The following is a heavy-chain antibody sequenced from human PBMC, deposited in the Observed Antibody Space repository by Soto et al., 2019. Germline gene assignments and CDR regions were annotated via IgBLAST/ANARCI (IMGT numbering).Heavy chain of an antibody. J-gene: IGHJ6*02. Sequence: GGSLRLSCAGSGFSTSSKAMTWLRQAPGKGPEWVSSFSGNGVNTYYGDSVKGRFTISRDNSKNTLYLHMTSLRVEDTAVYYCAKGPIVGANYNYYDMDVWGQGTTVTVSS. CDR2: FSGNGVNT. D-gene: IGHD1-26*01. V-gene: IGHV3-23*01. CDR3: AKGPIVGANYNYYDMDV. CDR1: GFSTSSKA.